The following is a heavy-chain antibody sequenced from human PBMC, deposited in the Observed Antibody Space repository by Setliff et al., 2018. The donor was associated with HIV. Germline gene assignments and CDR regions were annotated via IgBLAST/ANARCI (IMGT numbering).Heavy chain of an antibody. CDR2: IYHSGNT. V-gene: IGHV4-38-2*01. CDR1: GYSISSGFY. D-gene: IGHD2-21*02. Sequence: SETLSLTCAVSGYSISSGFYWSWMRQPPGKGLEWIGSIYHSGNTYYMPSLQSRVTISVDMSKNQFSLNLNSVTAADTAVYYCARGQGCGGGCHYAFEMWGQGTMVTVSS. CDR3: ARGQGCGGGCHYAFEM. J-gene: IGHJ3*02.